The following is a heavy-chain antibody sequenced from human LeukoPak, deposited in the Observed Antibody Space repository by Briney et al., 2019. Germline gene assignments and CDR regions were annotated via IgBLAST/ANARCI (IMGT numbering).Heavy chain of an antibody. CDR3: ARTGDWSYFDY. D-gene: IGHD2-21*02. J-gene: IGHJ4*02. CDR1: GGSFSGYY. CDR2: INHSGST. Sequence: SETLSLTCAVYGGSFSGYYWSWIRQPPGKGLEWIGEINHSGSTNYNPSLKSRVTISVDTSKNQFSLKLSSVTAADTAVYYCARTGDWSYFDYWGQGTLVTVSS. V-gene: IGHV4-34*01.